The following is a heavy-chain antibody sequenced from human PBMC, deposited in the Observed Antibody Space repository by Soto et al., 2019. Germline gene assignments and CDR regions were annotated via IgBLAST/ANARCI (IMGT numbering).Heavy chain of an antibody. CDR1: GFTFSSYG. J-gene: IGHJ4*02. CDR2: IWYDGTNK. Sequence: GGSLRLSCAASGFTFSSYGMHWVRQAPGKGLEWVAVIWYDGTNKYYVDSVKGRFTISRDNSKNTVYLQMNSLRAEDTAVYYCARDGPQTWTSFDHWGQGTLVTVYS. V-gene: IGHV3-33*01. CDR3: ARDGPQTWTSFDH.